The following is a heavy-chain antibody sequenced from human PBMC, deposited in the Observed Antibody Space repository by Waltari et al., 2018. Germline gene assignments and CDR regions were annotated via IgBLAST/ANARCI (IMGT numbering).Heavy chain of an antibody. CDR3: ARPLRGYSYGLGS. CDR2: INHSGST. V-gene: IGHV4-34*01. J-gene: IGHJ5*02. Sequence: QVQLQQWGAGLLKPSATLSLTCAVYGGSFSGYSWIWIPQPPGKGLEWIGEINHSGSTNYNPSLKSRVTISVDTSKNQFSLKLSSVTAADTAVYYCARPLRGYSYGLGSWGQGTLVTVSS. CDR1: GGSFSGYS. D-gene: IGHD5-18*01.